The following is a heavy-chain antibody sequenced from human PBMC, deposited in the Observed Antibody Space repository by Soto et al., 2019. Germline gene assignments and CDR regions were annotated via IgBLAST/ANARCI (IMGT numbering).Heavy chain of an antibody. V-gene: IGHV3-72*01. D-gene: IGHD5-12*01. CDR1: GFTLIDHT. CDR2: SANKANSYTT. Sequence: EVQLVESGGGLVQPGGSLRLSCAASGFTLIDHTMDWVRQAPGKGLEWVGRSANKANSYTTEYAASVQGRFTFSRDDSRSSLYLQMNSLKGEDTAVYYCAADIVGTGSYWGQGTLVTVSS. J-gene: IGHJ4*02. CDR3: AADIVGTGSY.